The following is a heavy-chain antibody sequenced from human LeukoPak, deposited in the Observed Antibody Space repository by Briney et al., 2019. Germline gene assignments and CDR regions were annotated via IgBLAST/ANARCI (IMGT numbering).Heavy chain of an antibody. CDR3: VKDHGWLLYS. D-gene: IGHD3-9*01. CDR2: ISLDGATT. V-gene: IGHV3-23*01. J-gene: IGHJ4*02. CDR1: GFTFSSYA. Sequence: PGGSLRLSCAASGFTFSSYAMSWVRQAPGKGLEWVSGISLDGATTYYAGSVEGRFTISGDNSKNTLYLQMNSLRADDTAVYYCVKDHGWLLYSWGQGTLVTVSS.